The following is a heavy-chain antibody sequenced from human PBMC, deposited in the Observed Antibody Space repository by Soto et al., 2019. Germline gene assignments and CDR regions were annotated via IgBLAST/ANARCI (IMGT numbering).Heavy chain of an antibody. J-gene: IGHJ5*02. Sequence: QVQLQESGPGLVNPSETLSLTCTVSGGSISSYYWSWIRQPPGKGLAWIGYIYYSGSTNYNPSLKSRVTISVDTSKNQSSLKLSSVTAADTAVYYCARTLFTYGNWFDPWGQGTLVTVSS. CDR1: GGSISSYY. D-gene: IGHD4-17*01. V-gene: IGHV4-59*01. CDR3: ARTLFTYGNWFDP. CDR2: IYYSGST.